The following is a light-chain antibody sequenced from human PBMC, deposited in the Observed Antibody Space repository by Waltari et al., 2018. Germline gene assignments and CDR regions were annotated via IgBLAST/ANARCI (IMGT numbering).Light chain of an antibody. CDR1: SGHSSYP. V-gene: IGLV4-69*01. J-gene: IGLJ2*01. Sequence: QLVLTQSPSASASLGASVKLTCTLSSGHSSYPIPWHQQQPEKGPRYLMKVNSDDSHTKGDVIPDRFSGSSSGAERYLTISRLQSEDEADYYCQTWDTGTVVFGGGTKLTVL. CDR2: VNSDDSH. CDR3: QTWDTGTVV.